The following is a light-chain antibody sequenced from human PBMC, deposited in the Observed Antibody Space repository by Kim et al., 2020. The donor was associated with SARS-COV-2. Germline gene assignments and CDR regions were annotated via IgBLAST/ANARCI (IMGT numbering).Light chain of an antibody. CDR2: GAS. V-gene: IGKV1-39*01. Sequence: LSASVGDRVTITCRASQTIRHYLNWYQQKPGTAPKLLISGASTLQSGVPSRFSGSGDGTDFTLTISSLQPEDFATYYCQQAFSTLTFGGGTKLEI. CDR3: QQAFSTLT. CDR1: QTIRHY. J-gene: IGKJ4*01.